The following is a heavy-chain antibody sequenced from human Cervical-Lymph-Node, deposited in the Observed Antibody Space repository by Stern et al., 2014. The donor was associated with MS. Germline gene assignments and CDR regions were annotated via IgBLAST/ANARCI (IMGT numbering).Heavy chain of an antibody. V-gene: IGHV1-46*01. D-gene: IGHD3-22*01. CDR1: GYTFTSYY. J-gene: IGHJ4*02. Sequence: VQLLESGAEVKKPGASVKVSCKASGYTFTSYYMHWVRQAPGQGLEWMGIINPSGGSTSYAQKFQGRVTMTRDTSTSTVYMELSSLRSEDTAVYYCARRATDYYDSSGLIDYWGQGTLVTVSS. CDR2: INPSGGST. CDR3: ARRATDYYDSSGLIDY.